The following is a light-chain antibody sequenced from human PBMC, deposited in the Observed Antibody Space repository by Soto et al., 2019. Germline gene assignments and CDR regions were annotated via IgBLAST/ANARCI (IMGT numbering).Light chain of an antibody. CDR2: GAS. J-gene: IGKJ2*01. CDR3: QQYGGSPLYT. Sequence: EIVLTQSPGTLSLYPGDRATLSCRASQSVSSSDLAWYQQKPGQAPRLLIYGASTRATGIPDRFSGSGSGTDFTLTISRLEPEDCAVYYCQQYGGSPLYTFGQGTKLESK. CDR1: QSVSSSD. V-gene: IGKV3-20*01.